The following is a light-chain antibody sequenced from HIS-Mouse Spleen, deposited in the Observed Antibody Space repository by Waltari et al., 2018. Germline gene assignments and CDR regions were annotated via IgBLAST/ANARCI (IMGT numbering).Light chain of an antibody. CDR3: QQYGSSST. V-gene: IGKV3-20*01. CDR1: QSVSSSY. J-gene: IGKJ5*01. CDR2: GAS. Sequence: EIVLTQSPGTLSLSPGDRATLSCRASQSVSSSYLAWYQQKPGQAPRLLIHGASSRATGIPDRFSGSGSGTDFTLTISRLEPEDFAVYYCQQYGSSSTFGQGTRLEIK.